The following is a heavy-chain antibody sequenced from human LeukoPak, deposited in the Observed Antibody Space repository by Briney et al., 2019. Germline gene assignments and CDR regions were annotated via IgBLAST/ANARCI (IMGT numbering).Heavy chain of an antibody. CDR1: GFTFSSYA. CDR3: ARGRGLAWYFDY. J-gene: IGHJ4*02. V-gene: IGHV3-30*04. CDR2: ISYDGSNK. Sequence: GGSLRLSCAASGFTFSSYAMSWVRQAPGKGLEWVAVISYDGSNKYYADSVKGRFTISRDNSKHTLYLQMNSLRAEDTAVYYCARGRGLAWYFDYWGQGTLVTVSS.